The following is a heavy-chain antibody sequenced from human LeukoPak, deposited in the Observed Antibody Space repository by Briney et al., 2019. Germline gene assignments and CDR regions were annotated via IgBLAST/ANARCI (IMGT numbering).Heavy chain of an antibody. Sequence: PGGSLRLSCAASGFTFSSYSMNWVRQAPGKGLEWVSYISSSSSTINYADSVKGRFTTSRDNAKNSLYLQMNSLRAEDTAVYYCARGYGSGTGWFDPWGQGTLVTVSS. V-gene: IGHV3-48*04. CDR3: ARGYGSGTGWFDP. D-gene: IGHD3-10*01. J-gene: IGHJ5*02. CDR2: ISSSSSTI. CDR1: GFTFSSYS.